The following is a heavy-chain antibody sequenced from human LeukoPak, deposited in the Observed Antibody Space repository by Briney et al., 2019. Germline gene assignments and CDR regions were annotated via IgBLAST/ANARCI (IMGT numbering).Heavy chain of an antibody. CDR1: GFTFRSYA. Sequence: GGSLRLSCTASGFTFRSYAMNWVRQAPGKGLECVSVISLNDGSTYYADSVRGRFTISRDNSNNTLFLQMNGLRAEDTAIYYCAKAVTSSTYYFDSWGQGTLVTVSS. V-gene: IGHV3-23*01. CDR2: ISLNDGST. D-gene: IGHD4-17*01. CDR3: AKAVTSSTYYFDS. J-gene: IGHJ4*02.